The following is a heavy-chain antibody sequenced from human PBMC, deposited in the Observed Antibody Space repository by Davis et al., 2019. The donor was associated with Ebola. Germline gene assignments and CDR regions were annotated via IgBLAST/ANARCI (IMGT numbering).Heavy chain of an antibody. V-gene: IGHV1-2*02. D-gene: IGHD6-13*01. CDR2: INPNSGGT. J-gene: IGHJ3*02. CDR3: ARDGQYSSSEDFDI. CDR1: GDTFTGYY. Sequence: ASVKVSCKASGDTFTGYYMHWVRQAPGQGLEWMGWINPNSGGTNYAQKLQGRVTMTTDTSTSTAYMELRSLRSDDTAVYYCARDGQYSSSEDFDIWGQGTMVTVSS.